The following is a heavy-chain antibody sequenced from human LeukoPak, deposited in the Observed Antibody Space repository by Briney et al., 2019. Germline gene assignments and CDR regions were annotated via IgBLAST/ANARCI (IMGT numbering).Heavy chain of an antibody. Sequence: PSETLSLSCAVYGGSFSGYYWSWIRQPPGKGLEWIGEINHTGSTNYNTSLKSRVTISVDTSKDQFSLKLSSVNAADTAMYYCARGEAGYCSSTSCYVFRWFDPWGQGTLVTVSS. D-gene: IGHD2-2*01. CDR1: GGSFSGYY. V-gene: IGHV4-34*01. J-gene: IGHJ5*02. CDR2: INHTGST. CDR3: ARGEAGYCSSTSCYVFRWFDP.